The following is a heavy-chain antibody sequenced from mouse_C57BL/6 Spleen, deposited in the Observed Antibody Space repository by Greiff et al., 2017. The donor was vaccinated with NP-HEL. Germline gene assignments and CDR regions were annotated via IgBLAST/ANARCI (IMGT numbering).Heavy chain of an antibody. V-gene: IGHV1-50*01. J-gene: IGHJ2*01. CDR3: ASGFDY. CDR1: GYTFTSYW. CDR2: IDPSDSYT. Sequence: QQSCKASGYTFTSYWMQWVKQRPGQGLEWIGEIDPSDSYTNYNQKFKGKATLTVDTSSSTAYMQLSSLTSEDSAVYYCASGFDYWGQGTTLTVSS.